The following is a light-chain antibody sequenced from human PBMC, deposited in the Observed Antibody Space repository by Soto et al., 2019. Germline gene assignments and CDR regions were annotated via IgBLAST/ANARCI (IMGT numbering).Light chain of an antibody. CDR2: GAS. CDR3: HQYHNFPRT. Sequence: EIVLTQSPGTLSLSPGERATLSCRASQSVSSSYLAWYQQKPGQAPRLLIYGASSRATGIPDRFSGSGSGTDFTLTISRLEPDDFATYYCHQYHNFPRTFGQGTKVDIK. V-gene: IGKV3-20*01. J-gene: IGKJ1*01. CDR1: QSVSSSY.